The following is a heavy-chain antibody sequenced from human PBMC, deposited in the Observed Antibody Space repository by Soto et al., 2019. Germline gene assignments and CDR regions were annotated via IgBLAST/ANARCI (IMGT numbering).Heavy chain of an antibody. Sequence: KPSETLSLTCSVCGGSMRSYYCSWIRQPPWKGLEWIGYIPDSGSPTYNPYLKSRVTMSVDTSKNQLSLNMSSVTAADTARYYCATVWRRGWFFELLGRGTPVTLCS. CDR2: IPDSGSP. CDR1: GGSMRSYY. J-gene: IGHJ2*01. V-gene: IGHV4-59*01. CDR3: ATVWRRGWFFEL.